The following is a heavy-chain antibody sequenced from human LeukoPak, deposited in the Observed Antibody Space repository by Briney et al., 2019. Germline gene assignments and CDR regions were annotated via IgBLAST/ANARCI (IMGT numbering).Heavy chain of an antibody. J-gene: IGHJ4*02. CDR1: GYIFTSYD. V-gene: IGHV1-8*03. Sequence: ASVKVSCKASGYIFTSYDINWVRQATGQGLEWMGWMNPLSGNTGYAQKFQGRVTVTRNTSISTAYMELSGLRSDDTAVYYCARARPFHYSDSRGYAFDSWGQGTLVTVSS. D-gene: IGHD3-22*01. CDR3: ARARPFHYSDSRGYAFDS. CDR2: MNPLSGNT.